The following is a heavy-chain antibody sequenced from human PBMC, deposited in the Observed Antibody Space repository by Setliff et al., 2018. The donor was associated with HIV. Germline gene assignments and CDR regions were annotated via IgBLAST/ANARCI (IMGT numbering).Heavy chain of an antibody. CDR3: ARLSRYSYDSSGYYFFDY. Sequence: SETLSLTCTVSGGSISSSSTFYWGRIRQPPGKGLEWIGSIYYSGTTYYNPSLKSRVTISVDTSKNQFSLKLSSVTAADTALYYCARLSRYSYDSSGYYFFDYWGQGSLVTVSS. D-gene: IGHD3-22*01. CDR1: GGSISSSSTFY. V-gene: IGHV4-39*01. CDR2: IYYSGTT. J-gene: IGHJ4*02.